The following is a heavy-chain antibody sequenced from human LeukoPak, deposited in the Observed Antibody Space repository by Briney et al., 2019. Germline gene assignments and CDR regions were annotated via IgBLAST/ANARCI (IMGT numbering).Heavy chain of an antibody. CDR3: AKGLYYYDSSGHPD. J-gene: IGHJ4*02. D-gene: IGHD3-22*01. Sequence: PGGSLRLSCAASGFTFSSYGMHWVRQAPGKGLEWVAFIRYDGSNKYYADSMKGRLTISRDNSKNTVFLQMNSLRDEDTAVYYCAKGLYYYDSSGHPDWGQGTLVTVSS. CDR2: IRYDGSNK. V-gene: IGHV3-30*02. CDR1: GFTFSSYG.